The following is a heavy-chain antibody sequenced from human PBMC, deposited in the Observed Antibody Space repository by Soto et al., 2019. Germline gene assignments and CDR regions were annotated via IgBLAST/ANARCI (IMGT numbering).Heavy chain of an antibody. D-gene: IGHD6-13*01. J-gene: IGHJ5*02. CDR2: IYYSGST. CDR3: ARERPDGSRLDP. CDR1: GGSISSGDYY. Sequence: QVQLQESGPGLVKPSQNLSLTWTVSGGSISSGDYYWSWIRQPPGKGLEWIGYIYYSGSTYYNPSLKSRVTISVDTSKNQFPLKLSSVTAADTAVYYCARERPDGSRLDPWGQGTLVTVSS. V-gene: IGHV4-30-4*01.